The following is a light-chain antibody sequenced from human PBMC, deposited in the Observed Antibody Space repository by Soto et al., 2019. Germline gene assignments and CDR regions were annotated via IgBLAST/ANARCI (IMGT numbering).Light chain of an antibody. Sequence: DIQITQSPSTLSASVGDRVTITCRASQSISSWLAWYQQKPGKAPNLPIYKASSLEGGVPSRFSGSGSGTEFTLTINSLQPDDFATYYCQQYNSYSPWTFGQGTKV. CDR2: KAS. V-gene: IGKV1-5*03. CDR3: QQYNSYSPWT. CDR1: QSISSW. J-gene: IGKJ1*01.